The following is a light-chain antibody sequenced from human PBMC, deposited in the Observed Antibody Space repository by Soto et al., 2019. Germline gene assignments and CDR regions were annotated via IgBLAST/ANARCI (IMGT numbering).Light chain of an antibody. J-gene: IGLJ2*01. V-gene: IGLV1-40*01. CDR1: ISNIGAGYN. Sequence: QSVLTQPPSVSGAPGQRVTISCAGDISNIGAGYNVHWYQLLPGSAPKLLIFDNTNRPSGVPDRFSGSKSGTSASLAITGLQAEDEADYYCQSYESSASKVFGGGTKVTVL. CDR3: QSYESSASKV. CDR2: DNT.